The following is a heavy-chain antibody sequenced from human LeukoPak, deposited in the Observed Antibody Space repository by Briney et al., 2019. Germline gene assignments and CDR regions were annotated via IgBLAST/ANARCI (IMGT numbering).Heavy chain of an antibody. CDR3: AHRRGGYNWNHGDFDY. CDR1: GFSLSTTGAG. CDR2: TYWDDDK. Sequence: SGPTLVNPTQALALTCTFSGFSLSTTGAGVGWIRQSPGKALGWLALTYWDDDKRYSPSLKNRLTITKDASKNLVVLTMTNVDPVDTATYYCAHRRGGYNWNHGDFDYWGQGTLVTVSS. D-gene: IGHD1-14*01. V-gene: IGHV2-5*02. J-gene: IGHJ4*02.